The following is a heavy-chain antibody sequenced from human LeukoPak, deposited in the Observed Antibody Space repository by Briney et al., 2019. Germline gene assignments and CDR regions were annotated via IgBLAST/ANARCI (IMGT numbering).Heavy chain of an antibody. CDR1: GFTFSTYG. J-gene: IGHJ6*03. D-gene: IGHD1-1*01. Sequence: GGSLRLSCAASGFTFSTYGMHWVRQAPGKGLEWVAFVRHDGSNKYYVDSVKGRFTISRDNSKNTLYLQMNSLRAEDTAVYYCASPVGAGTVYYYYMDVWGKGTTVTVSS. CDR3: ASPVGAGTVYYYYMDV. CDR2: VRHDGSNK. V-gene: IGHV3-30*02.